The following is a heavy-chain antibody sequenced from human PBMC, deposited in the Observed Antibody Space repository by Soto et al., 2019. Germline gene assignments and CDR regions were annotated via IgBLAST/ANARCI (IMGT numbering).Heavy chain of an antibody. V-gene: IGHV1-18*01. J-gene: IGHJ4*02. CDR2: ISAYNGNT. D-gene: IGHD3-22*01. CDR3: ARVWGPYDSSGYYDY. CDR1: GYTFTSYD. Sequence: QVQLVQSGAEVKKPGASVKVSSKASGYTFTSYDISWVRQAPGQGLEWMGWISAYNGNTNYAQKLQGRVTMTTDTSTSTAYMELMSLRSDDTAVYYCARVWGPYDSSGYYDYWGQGTLVTVAS.